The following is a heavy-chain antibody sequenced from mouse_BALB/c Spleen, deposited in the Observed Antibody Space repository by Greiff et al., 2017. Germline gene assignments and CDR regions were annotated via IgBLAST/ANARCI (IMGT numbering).Heavy chain of an antibody. CDR2: ISTYYGDA. V-gene: IGHV1S137*01. CDR3: ARGTTVVAGGMDY. Sequence: VQLQQSGAELVRPGVSVKISCKGSGYTFTDYAMHWVKQSHAKSLEWIGVISTYYGDASYNQKFKGKATMTVDKSSSTAYMELARLTSEDSAIYYCARGTTVVAGGMDYWGQGTSVTVSS. J-gene: IGHJ4*01. D-gene: IGHD1-1*01. CDR1: GYTFTDYA.